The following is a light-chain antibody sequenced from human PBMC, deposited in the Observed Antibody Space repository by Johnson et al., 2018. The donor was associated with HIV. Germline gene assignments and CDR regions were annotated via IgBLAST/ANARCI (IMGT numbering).Light chain of an antibody. J-gene: IGLJ1*01. CDR2: DNN. CDR1: SSNIGNNY. CDR3: GTWDTSLSAYV. Sequence: QSVLTQSPSVSAAPGQKVTISCSGSSSNIGNNYVSWYQQVPRTAPKLLIYDNNKRPSGTPDRFSGSKSGTSATLGITGLQTGDEADYYCGTWDTSLSAYVFGTWTKVTVL. V-gene: IGLV1-51*01.